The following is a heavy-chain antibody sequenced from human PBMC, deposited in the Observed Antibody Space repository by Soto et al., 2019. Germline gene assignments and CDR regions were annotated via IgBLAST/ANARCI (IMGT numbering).Heavy chain of an antibody. J-gene: IGHJ4*02. D-gene: IGHD1-1*01. CDR3: AKVRDVYNGYFDY. CDR2: IGAGGGST. V-gene: IGHV3-23*01. Sequence: GGSLRLSCAASGFTFSSHAMGWVRQVPGKGLEWVSAIGAGGGSTYYADSVKGRFAISRDNSKDTLFLQMNSLRAEDTALYYCAKVRDVYNGYFDYWGQGTLVTVSS. CDR1: GFTFSSHA.